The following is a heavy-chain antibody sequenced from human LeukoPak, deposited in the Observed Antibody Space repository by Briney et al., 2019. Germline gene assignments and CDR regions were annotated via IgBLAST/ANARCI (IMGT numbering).Heavy chain of an antibody. D-gene: IGHD3-22*01. J-gene: IGHJ4*02. V-gene: IGHV4-59*01. CDR1: GTSIRNYY. CDR2: GHHTGSS. Sequence: PSETLSLTCTVSGTSIRNYYWSWVRQSPGQGLEWLAYGHHTGSSNFSPPFRSRVTTSVDASRNQFSLRLTSMTAADTAVYYCAREKEGTDHDSTAAFHYWGQGILVLVSS. CDR3: AREKEGTDHDSTAAFHY.